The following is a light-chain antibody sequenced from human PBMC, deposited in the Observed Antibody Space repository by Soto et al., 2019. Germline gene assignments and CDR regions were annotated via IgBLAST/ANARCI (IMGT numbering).Light chain of an antibody. V-gene: IGKV3-20*01. CDR3: QQKASPLMYT. CDR1: PSVNSGY. J-gene: IGKJ2*01. Sequence: EFVLTQSPATLSLSPGDRATLSCRASPSVNSGYLAWYQQKPGQAPGLLIYGASNRATGIPDRFSGSESGTDITLTISRLEPEDFAVYYCQQKASPLMYTSRHGTQVDIK. CDR2: GAS.